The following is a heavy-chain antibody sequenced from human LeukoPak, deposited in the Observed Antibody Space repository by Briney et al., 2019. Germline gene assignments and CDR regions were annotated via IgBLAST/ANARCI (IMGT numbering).Heavy chain of an antibody. CDR2: MKQEGREK. CDR3: ATGGGSGRYGFPFDC. D-gene: IGHD6-19*01. J-gene: IGHJ4*02. V-gene: IGHV3-7*01. Sequence: GGSLRLSCTASGFVFSNSWMSWVRQAPGKGLEWVANMKQEGREKYYVDSVKGRFTVSRDNAKNSLYLQMNSLRAEDTAVYYCATGGGSGRYGFPFDCWGQGTLVTVSS. CDR1: GFVFSNSW.